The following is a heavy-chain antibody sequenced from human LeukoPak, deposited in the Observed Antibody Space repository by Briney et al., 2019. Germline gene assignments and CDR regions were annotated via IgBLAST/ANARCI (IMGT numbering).Heavy chain of an antibody. V-gene: IGHV3-43D*03. J-gene: IGHJ4*02. D-gene: IGHD6-19*01. CDR3: AKDDRAVAGTGYFDY. Sequence: GGSLRLSCAASGFTFDDYAMHWVRQAPGKGLEWVSVISWDGGYTYYADSVKGRFTISRDNSKNSLYLQMNSLRTEDTALYYCAKDDRAVAGTGYFDYWGQGTLVTVSS. CDR2: ISWDGGYT. CDR1: GFTFDDYA.